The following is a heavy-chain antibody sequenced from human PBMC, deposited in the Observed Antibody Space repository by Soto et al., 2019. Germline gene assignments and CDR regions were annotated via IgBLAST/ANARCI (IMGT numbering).Heavy chain of an antibody. CDR3: AKDIAVVAATLIDY. D-gene: IGHD2-15*01. J-gene: IGHJ4*02. Sequence: QVQLVESGGGVVQPGRSLRLSCAASGFTFSSYGMHWVRQAPGKGLEWVAVISYDGSNKYYADSVKGRFTISRDNSKNALYLQMNSLRAEDTAVYYFAKDIAVVAATLIDYWGQGTLVTVSS. CDR2: ISYDGSNK. CDR1: GFTFSSYG. V-gene: IGHV3-30*18.